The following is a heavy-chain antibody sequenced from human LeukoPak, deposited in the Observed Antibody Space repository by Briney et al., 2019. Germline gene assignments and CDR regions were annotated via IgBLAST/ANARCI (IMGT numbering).Heavy chain of an antibody. V-gene: IGHV1-2*04. CDR2: INPNSGGT. CDR1: GYTFTGYY. Sequence: GASVKVSCKASGYTFTGYYMHWVRQAPGQGLEWMGWINPNSGGTNYAQKFQGWVTMTRDTSISTAYMELSRLRSDDTAVYYCARGGYYGSWSYYTNRYYYYGMDVWGKGTTVTVSS. D-gene: IGHD3-10*01. CDR3: ARGGYYGSWSYYTNRYYYYGMDV. J-gene: IGHJ6*04.